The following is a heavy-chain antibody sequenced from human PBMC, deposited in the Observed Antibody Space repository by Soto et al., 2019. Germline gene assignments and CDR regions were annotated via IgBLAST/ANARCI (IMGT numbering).Heavy chain of an antibody. CDR1: GGSISSSSYY. J-gene: IGHJ6*03. CDR3: ARHGLRTIFGGYYYYYYMDV. V-gene: IGHV4-39*01. Sequence: SQTLSLTCTVSGGSISSSSYYWGWIRQPPGQGLEWIGSIYYSGSTYYNPSLKSRVTISVDTSKNQFSLKLSSVTAADTAVYYCARHGLRTIFGGYYYYYYMDVWGKGTTVTVSS. D-gene: IGHD3-3*01. CDR2: IYYSGST.